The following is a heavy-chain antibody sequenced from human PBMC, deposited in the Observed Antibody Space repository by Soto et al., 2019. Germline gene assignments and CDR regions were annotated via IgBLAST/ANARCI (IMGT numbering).Heavy chain of an antibody. J-gene: IGHJ4*02. CDR3: ARGVVVIPDAAMSPELYYFDY. CDR2: TSAYNGNT. CDR1: GYTFISYG. Sequence: ASVKVSCKASGYTFISYGISWVRQAPGQGLEWMGWTSAYNGNTNYAQKLQGRVTLTTDTSTSTAYMELRSLRSDDTAVYYCARGVVVIPDAAMSPELYYFDYWGQ. D-gene: IGHD2-2*01. V-gene: IGHV1-18*01.